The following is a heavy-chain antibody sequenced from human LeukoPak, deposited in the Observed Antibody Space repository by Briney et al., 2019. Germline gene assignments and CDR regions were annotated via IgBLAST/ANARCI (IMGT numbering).Heavy chain of an antibody. J-gene: IGHJ4*02. CDR3: AIWTSGNY. V-gene: IGHV3-7*01. Sequence: GGSLRLSCAASGYTFNRSWMNWVRQAPGKGLEWVANLDPSGSQKRYVDSVKGRFIISKDNPGASLYLDMYSLRAEDTAIYYCAIWTSGNYWGQGTLVTVSS. CDR1: GYTFNRSW. D-gene: IGHD1-1*01. CDR2: LDPSGSQK.